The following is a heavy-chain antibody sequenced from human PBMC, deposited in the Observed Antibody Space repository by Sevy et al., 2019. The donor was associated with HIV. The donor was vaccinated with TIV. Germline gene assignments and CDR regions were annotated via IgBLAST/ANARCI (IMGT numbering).Heavy chain of an antibody. Sequence: GGSLRLSCAASGFSYSSYGMHWVRQAPGKGLEWVAYIQYDGSNKDYEDSVKGRFTISRDNSKNTLDLQMNSLRVEDTDADDCVKEGGGEGGDHWGQGTLVTVSS. CDR2: IQYDGSNK. D-gene: IGHD2-21*01. J-gene: IGHJ4*02. CDR3: VKEGGGEGGDH. CDR1: GFSYSSYG. V-gene: IGHV3-30*02.